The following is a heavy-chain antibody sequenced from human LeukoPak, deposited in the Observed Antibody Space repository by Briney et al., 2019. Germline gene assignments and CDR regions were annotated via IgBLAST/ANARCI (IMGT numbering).Heavy chain of an antibody. Sequence: GGSLRLSCAASGFTFSSYAMSWVRQAPGKGLEWVSAISGSGGSTYYADSVKGRFTISRDNSMNTLYLQMNSLRAEGTAVYYCAKPERGYLLYYYMDVWGKGTTVTVSS. CDR1: GFTFSSYA. CDR3: AKPERGYLLYYYMDV. J-gene: IGHJ6*03. V-gene: IGHV3-23*01. D-gene: IGHD3-3*01. CDR2: ISGSGGST.